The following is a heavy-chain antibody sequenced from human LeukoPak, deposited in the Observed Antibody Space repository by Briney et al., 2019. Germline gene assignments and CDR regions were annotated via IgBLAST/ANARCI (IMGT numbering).Heavy chain of an antibody. V-gene: IGHV3-48*03. Sequence: GGSLRLSCAASGFTFTNYEMNWVRQAPGKGLEWISYSSSSGSRIYYADSVKGRFTISRDNAKNTLNLQMNSLRAEDTAVYYCARDLGQYYDTSDNWFDPWGQGTLVTVSS. CDR1: GFTFTNYE. CDR2: SSSSGSRI. D-gene: IGHD3-22*01. J-gene: IGHJ5*02. CDR3: ARDLGQYYDTSDNWFDP.